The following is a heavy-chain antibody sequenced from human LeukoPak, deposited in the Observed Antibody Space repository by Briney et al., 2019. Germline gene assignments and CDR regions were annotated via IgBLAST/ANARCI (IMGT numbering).Heavy chain of an antibody. CDR2: INHSGST. V-gene: IGHV4-34*01. Sequence: SETLSLTCDVYGVSFSGYYWNWIRQPPGKGLEWIGEINHSGSTNYNPSLKSRVTISIDTSKNQFSLKLSSVTAADTAVYYCARVQYFYAISAYYNDYWGQGTRVTVSS. D-gene: IGHD3-22*01. CDR1: GVSFSGYY. J-gene: IGHJ4*02. CDR3: ARVQYFYAISAYYNDY.